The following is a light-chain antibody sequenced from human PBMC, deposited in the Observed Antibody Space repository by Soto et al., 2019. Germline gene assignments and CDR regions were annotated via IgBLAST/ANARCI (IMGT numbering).Light chain of an antibody. CDR3: VSFAGGTYV. CDR2: DVN. CDR1: SSDVGAYIF. Sequence: QSALTQPPSASGSPGHSVTISCTGTSSDVGAYIFVSWYQQHPGKAPKLMVYDVNRRPPGVPDRFFGSKSGNTASLTVSGLQAEDEADYYCVSFAGGTYVFGTGTKVTVL. V-gene: IGLV2-8*01. J-gene: IGLJ1*01.